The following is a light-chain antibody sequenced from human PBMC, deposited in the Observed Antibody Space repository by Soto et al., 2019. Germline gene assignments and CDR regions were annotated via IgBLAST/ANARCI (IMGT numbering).Light chain of an antibody. CDR2: DAS. J-gene: IGKJ1*01. CDR3: QQRSNWPRT. Sequence: EIVLTQSPATLSLSPWEGATLSCRASQSVSSYLAWYQQKPGQAPGLLIYDASNRATGIPARFSGSGSGTDFTLTISSLEPEDFAVYYCQQRSNWPRTFGQGTKVDIK. V-gene: IGKV3-11*01. CDR1: QSVSSY.